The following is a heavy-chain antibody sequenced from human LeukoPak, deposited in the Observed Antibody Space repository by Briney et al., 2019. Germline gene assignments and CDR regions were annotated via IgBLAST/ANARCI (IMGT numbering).Heavy chain of an antibody. CDR2: IIPIFGTA. CDR1: GGTFSSYA. Sequence: SVKVSCKASGGTFSSYAISWVRQAPGQGLEWMGGIIPIFGTANYAQKFQGRVTITADESTSTVYMELSSLRSEDTAVYYCASERGIAAAGTSNYYYYYGMDVWGKGTTVTVSS. D-gene: IGHD6-13*01. CDR3: ASERGIAAAGTSNYYYYYGMDV. V-gene: IGHV1-69*13. J-gene: IGHJ6*04.